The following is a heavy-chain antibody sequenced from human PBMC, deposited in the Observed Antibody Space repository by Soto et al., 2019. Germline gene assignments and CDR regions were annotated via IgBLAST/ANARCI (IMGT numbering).Heavy chain of an antibody. CDR1: GYTFTRYT. CDR2: INPDNGNT. J-gene: IGHJ5*02. D-gene: IGHD2-15*01. CDR3: ARGIATGQLDP. Sequence: ASVKVSCKASGYTFTRYTMNWVRQAPGQRLEWMGWINPDNGNTKSSQKFQDRVIITRDTSASTAYMGLSSLRSEDTAVYYCARGIATGQLDPWGQGTLVTVSS. V-gene: IGHV1-3*01.